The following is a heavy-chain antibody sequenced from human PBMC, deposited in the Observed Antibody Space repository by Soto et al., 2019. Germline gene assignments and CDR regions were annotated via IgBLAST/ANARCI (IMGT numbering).Heavy chain of an antibody. Sequence: ASVKVSCKAFGYTFTSYDINWVRQATGQGLEWMGWMNPNSGNTGYAQKFQGRVTMTRNTSISTAYMELSSLRSEDTAVYYCAGGAVAGTGAFDIWGQGTMVTVSS. J-gene: IGHJ3*02. CDR2: MNPNSGNT. CDR3: AGGAVAGTGAFDI. D-gene: IGHD6-19*01. CDR1: GYTFTSYD. V-gene: IGHV1-8*01.